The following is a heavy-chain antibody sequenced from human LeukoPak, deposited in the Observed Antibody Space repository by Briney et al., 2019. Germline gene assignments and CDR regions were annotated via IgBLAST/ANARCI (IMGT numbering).Heavy chain of an antibody. CDR3: ARGYGDYSLPDY. CDR2: ISYDGSNK. CDR1: GFTFSSYA. D-gene: IGHD4-17*01. V-gene: IGHV3-30-3*01. J-gene: IGHJ4*02. Sequence: GGSLRLSCAASGFTFSSYAMSWVRQAPGKGLEWVAVISYDGSNKYYADSVKGRFTISRDNSKNTLYLQMNSLRAEDTAVYYCARGYGDYSLPDYWGQGTLVTVSS.